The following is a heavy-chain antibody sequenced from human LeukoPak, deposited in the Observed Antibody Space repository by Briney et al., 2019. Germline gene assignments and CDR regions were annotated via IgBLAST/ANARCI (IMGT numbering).Heavy chain of an antibody. J-gene: IGHJ5*02. Sequence: SETLPLTCTVSGGSISSYYWSWIRQPPGKGLEWIGYIYYSGSTNYNPSLKSRVTISVDTSKNQFSLKLSSVTAADTAVYYCAGDPFVEMATARPPWGQGTLVTVPS. CDR1: GGSISSYY. CDR3: AGDPFVEMATARPP. V-gene: IGHV4-59*08. D-gene: IGHD5-24*01. CDR2: IYYSGST.